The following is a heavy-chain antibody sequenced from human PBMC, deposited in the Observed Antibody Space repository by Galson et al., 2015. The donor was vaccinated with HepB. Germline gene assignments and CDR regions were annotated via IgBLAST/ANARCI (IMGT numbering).Heavy chain of an antibody. J-gene: IGHJ6*01. D-gene: IGHD2-2*02. Sequence: SVKVSCKASGGTFSNSALNWVRQAPGQGLEWMGGIIPLLGTANYAQKLQGRVTITADTSTSSAYMELSSLRSEDTAVYYCAYASLRDERVVHAAIHYYFYYGMDVRGQAATVTDPS. CDR2: IIPLLGTA. CDR1: GGTFSNSA. CDR3: AYASLRDERVVHAAIHYYFYYGMDV. V-gene: IGHV1-69*10.